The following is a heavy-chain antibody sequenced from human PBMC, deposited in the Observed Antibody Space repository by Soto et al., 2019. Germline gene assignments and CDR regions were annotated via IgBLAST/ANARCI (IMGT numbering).Heavy chain of an antibody. V-gene: IGHV1-69*02. CDR1: GGTFSSYT. CDR2: IIPILGIA. CDR3: ARVSSYGDDEEY. D-gene: IGHD4-17*01. J-gene: IGHJ4*02. Sequence: QVQLVQSGAEVKKPGSSVKVSCKASGGTFSSYTISWVRQAPGQGLEWMGRIIPILGIANYAQKFQGRVTITADNSTSTAYMELSSLRSEDTAVYYCARVSSYGDDEEYWGQGTLVTVSS.